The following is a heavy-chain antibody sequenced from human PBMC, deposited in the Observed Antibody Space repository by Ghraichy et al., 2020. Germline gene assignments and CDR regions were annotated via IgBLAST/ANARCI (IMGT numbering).Heavy chain of an antibody. CDR1: GFTVSSNY. J-gene: IGHJ4*02. D-gene: IGHD4-17*01. CDR3: ARAEDYGDSYYFDY. Sequence: GGSLRLSCAASGFTVSSNYMSWVRQAPGKGLEWVSVIYSGGSTYYADSVKGRFTISRDNSKNTLYLQMNSLRAEDTAVYYCARAEDYGDSYYFDYWGQGTLVTVSS. CDR2: IYSGGST. V-gene: IGHV3-53*01.